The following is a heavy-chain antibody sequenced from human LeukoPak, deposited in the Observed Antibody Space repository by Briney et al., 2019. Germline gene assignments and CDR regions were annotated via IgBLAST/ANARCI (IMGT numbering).Heavy chain of an antibody. J-gene: IGHJ4*02. D-gene: IGHD1-7*01. CDR2: ISSSSSYI. CDR3: ARAHNWKYGTFDY. CDR1: GFTFSSYS. Sequence: GGSLRLSCAAPGFTFSSYSMNWVRQAPGKGLEGVSSISSSSSYIYYADSVKGPFTISRDNAKNSLYLQMNSLRAEDTAVYYCARAHNWKYGTFDYWGQGTLVTVSS. V-gene: IGHV3-21*01.